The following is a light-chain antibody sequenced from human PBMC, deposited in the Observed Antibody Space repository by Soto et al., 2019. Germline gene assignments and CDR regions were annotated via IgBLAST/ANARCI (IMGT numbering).Light chain of an antibody. Sequence: QSVLAQPPSVSAAPGQKVTISCSGSSSNIGGNSVSWYQQLPGTAPKLLIYDDDKRPSGIPDRFSGSKSGTSATLGITGFQTGDEADYYCGSWDSSLSAYVFGTGTKV. CDR2: DDD. CDR3: GSWDSSLSAYV. V-gene: IGLV1-51*01. J-gene: IGLJ1*01. CDR1: SSNIGGNS.